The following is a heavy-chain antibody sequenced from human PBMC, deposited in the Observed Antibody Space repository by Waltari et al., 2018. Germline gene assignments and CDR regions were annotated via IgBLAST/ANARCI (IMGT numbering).Heavy chain of an antibody. CDR3: AKAGGIAAAGKLPFSD. Sequence: QVQLVQSGAEVKKPGSSVKVSCKASGGTFSSYTISWVRQAPGQGLEWMGRIIPILGIANYAQKFQGRVTITADKSTSTAYMELSSLRAEDTAVYYCAKAGGIAAAGKLPFSDWGQGTLVTVSS. CDR2: IIPILGIA. V-gene: IGHV1-69*02. D-gene: IGHD6-13*01. J-gene: IGHJ4*02. CDR1: GGTFSSYT.